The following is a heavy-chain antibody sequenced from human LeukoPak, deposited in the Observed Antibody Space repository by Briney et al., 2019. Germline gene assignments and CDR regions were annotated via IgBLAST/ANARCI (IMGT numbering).Heavy chain of an antibody. CDR2: ISINGDST. CDR1: GFTFSIYA. V-gene: IGHV3-23*01. D-gene: IGHD5-24*01. CDR3: AKALRDGYNFVDY. J-gene: IGHJ4*02. Sequence: GGSLRLSCAASGFTFSIYAMSWVRQAPGRGLEGVSSISINGDSTYYAVSVKARFTISRDNSKNTLYLQMNSLRGEDTAVYYCAKALRDGYNFVDYWGQGTLVTVSS.